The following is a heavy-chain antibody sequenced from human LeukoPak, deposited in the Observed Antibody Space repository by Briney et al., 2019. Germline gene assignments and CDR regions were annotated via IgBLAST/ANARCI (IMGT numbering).Heavy chain of an antibody. CDR2: IYTSGST. V-gene: IGHV4-4*09. Sequence: SETLSPTCTVSGGSISSYYWSWIRQPPGKGLEWIGYIYTSGSTNYNPSLKSRVTISVDTSKNQFSLKLSSVTAADTAVYYCARLNYYDSSGYYVGYYFDYWGQGTLVTVSS. J-gene: IGHJ4*02. D-gene: IGHD3-22*01. CDR1: GGSISSYY. CDR3: ARLNYYDSSGYYVGYYFDY.